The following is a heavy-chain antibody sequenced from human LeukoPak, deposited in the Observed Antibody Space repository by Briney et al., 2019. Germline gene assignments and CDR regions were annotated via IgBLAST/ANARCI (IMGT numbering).Heavy chain of an antibody. CDR1: GFTFNSYS. CDR2: ISSSSSTI. Sequence: GGSLRLSCAASGFTFNSYSMNWVRQAPGKGLEWVSYISSSSSTIYYADSVKGRFTISRDNAKNSLYLQMNSLRAEDTAVYYCARDLGYSYGPFDYWGQGTLVTVSS. V-gene: IGHV3-48*04. CDR3: ARDLGYSYGPFDY. J-gene: IGHJ4*02. D-gene: IGHD5-18*01.